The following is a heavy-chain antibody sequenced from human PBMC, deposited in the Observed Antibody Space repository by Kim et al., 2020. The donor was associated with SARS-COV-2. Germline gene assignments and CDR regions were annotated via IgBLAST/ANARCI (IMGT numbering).Heavy chain of an antibody. CDR1: GFTVSSNY. CDR2: IYSGGST. D-gene: IGHD4-4*01. Sequence: GGSLRLSCAASGFTVSSNYMSWVRQAPGKGLEWVSVIYSGGSTYYADSVKGRFTISRDNSKNTLYLQMNSLRAEDTAVYYCARAGGNYKRGFVLDYWGQGTLVTVSS. V-gene: IGHV3-53*01. CDR3: ARAGGNYKRGFVLDY. J-gene: IGHJ4*02.